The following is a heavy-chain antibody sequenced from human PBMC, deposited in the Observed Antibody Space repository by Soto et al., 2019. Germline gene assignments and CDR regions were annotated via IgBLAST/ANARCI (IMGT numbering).Heavy chain of an antibody. J-gene: IGHJ4*02. CDR1: GFMFSTYT. V-gene: IGHV3-21*01. CDR3: ATPYYYNH. Sequence: GGSLRLSCAASGFMFSTYTMSWVRQAPGKGLEWLSSITSNSDHIDYADSVRGRFTVSRDNARKSLYLQMDSLGAEDAGVYYCATPYYYNHWGPGTLVTVSS. CDR2: ITSNSDHI.